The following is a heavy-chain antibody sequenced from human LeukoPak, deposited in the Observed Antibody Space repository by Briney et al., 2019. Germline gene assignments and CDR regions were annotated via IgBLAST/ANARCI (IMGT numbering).Heavy chain of an antibody. CDR1: GGSISSGGYY. CDR2: ICYSGST. V-gene: IGHV4-31*03. J-gene: IGHJ4*02. D-gene: IGHD3-22*01. CDR3: ARYYYDSSGYYYFDY. Sequence: SQTLSLTCTVSGGSISSGGYYWSWIRQHPGKGLKWIGYICYSGSTYYNPSLKSRVTISVDTSKNQFSLKLSSVTAADTAVYYCARYYYDSSGYYYFDYWGQGTLVTVSS.